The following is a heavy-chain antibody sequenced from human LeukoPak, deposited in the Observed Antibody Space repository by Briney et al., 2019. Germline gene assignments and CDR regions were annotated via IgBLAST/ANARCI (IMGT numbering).Heavy chain of an antibody. J-gene: IGHJ3*02. CDR3: ARVPDGAIAFDI. V-gene: IGHV1-3*01. CDR2: INAGNGNT. D-gene: IGHD3-10*01. Sequence: GASVKVSCKASGYTFTSYAMHWVRQAPGQRLEWMGWINAGNGNTKYSQKFQGRVTITRDTSASTAYMELSSLRSEDTAVYYCARVPDGAIAFDIWGQGTMVTVSS. CDR1: GYTFTSYA.